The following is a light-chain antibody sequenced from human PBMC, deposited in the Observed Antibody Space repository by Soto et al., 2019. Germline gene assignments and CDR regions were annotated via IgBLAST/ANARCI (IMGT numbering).Light chain of an antibody. J-gene: IGKJ2*01. V-gene: IGKV1-39*01. CDR2: AAY. CDR3: QQSYSTPPYT. Sequence: DIQMTQSPSSLSTSVGDRVTITCRASQNINNYLNWYQQKQGKAPKLLIFAAYNMQSGGPSRFSGSGSGTDFTLTISSLQPEDFATYYCQQSYSTPPYTFGQGTKLDMK. CDR1: QNINNY.